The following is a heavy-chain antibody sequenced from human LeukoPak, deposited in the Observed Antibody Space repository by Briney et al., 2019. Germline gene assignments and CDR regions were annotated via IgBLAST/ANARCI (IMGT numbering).Heavy chain of an antibody. CDR3: ARDFSYNVDY. CDR2: ISWNSGSI. D-gene: IGHD5-18*01. CDR1: GFTFDDYA. Sequence: GRSLRLSCAASGFTFDDYAMPWVRQAPGKGLEWVSGISWNSGSIGYADSVKGRFTISRDNAKNSLYLQMNSLRAEDTAVYYCARDFSYNVDYWGQGTLVTVSS. J-gene: IGHJ4*02. V-gene: IGHV3-9*01.